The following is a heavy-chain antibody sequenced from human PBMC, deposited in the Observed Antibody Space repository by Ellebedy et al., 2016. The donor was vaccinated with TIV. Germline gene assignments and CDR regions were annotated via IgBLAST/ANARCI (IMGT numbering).Heavy chain of an antibody. Sequence: SETLSLXXAVYGGSFSGYYWSWIRQPPGKGLEWVGEINHSGSTTYNPSLKSRVTISIDTSKNQFSLKLSSVTAADTAVYYCARELATSVYNWFDPWGQGTLVTVSS. D-gene: IGHD5-24*01. CDR1: GGSFSGYY. J-gene: IGHJ5*02. CDR2: INHSGST. CDR3: ARELATSVYNWFDP. V-gene: IGHV4-34*01.